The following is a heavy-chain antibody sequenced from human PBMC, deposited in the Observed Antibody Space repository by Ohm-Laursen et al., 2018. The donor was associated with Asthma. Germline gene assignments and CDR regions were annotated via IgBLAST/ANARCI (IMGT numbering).Heavy chain of an antibody. J-gene: IGHJ4*02. Sequence: SLRLSCAASGFTFRSYAMHWVRQAPGKGLEWVAVGGSYYDGGLKYYADSVKGRFTISRDNSKNTLYLQMNSLRAEDTAVYYCARSIGGSYPNFDYWGQGTLVTVFS. D-gene: IGHD1-26*01. CDR1: GFTFRSYA. V-gene: IGHV3-30-3*01. CDR3: ARSIGGSYPNFDY. CDR2: GGSYYDGGLK.